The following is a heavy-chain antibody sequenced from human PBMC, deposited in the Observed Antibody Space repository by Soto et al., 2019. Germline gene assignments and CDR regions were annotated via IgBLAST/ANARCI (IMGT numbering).Heavy chain of an antibody. D-gene: IGHD3-3*01. V-gene: IGHV3-30*18. CDR3: AKDYVLEWLRYYDGIAV. Sequence: PGGSLRLSCAASGFTFSTYGMHWVRQAPGKGLEWVAVISYDGGNKNYADSVKGRFTISRDNSKTTLYLQMNSLRAEHAAVYYCAKDYVLEWLRYYDGIAVWGQGTTVTVSS. CDR1: GFTFSTYG. CDR2: ISYDGGNK. J-gene: IGHJ6*02.